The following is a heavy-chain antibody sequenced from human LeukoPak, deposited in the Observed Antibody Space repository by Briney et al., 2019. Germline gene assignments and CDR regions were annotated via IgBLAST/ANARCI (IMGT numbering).Heavy chain of an antibody. V-gene: IGHV3-23*01. D-gene: IGHD3-10*01. CDR2: ISGSGGST. CDR1: GFTFSSYA. Sequence: GGSLRLSCAASGFTFSSYAMSWVRQAPGKGPEWVSAISGSGGSTYYADSVKGRFTIYRDNTKNRVYVKMNRLRAEDTAVYYCANKGYYYGSGSYKEWYYFDYWGQGTLVTVSS. CDR3: ANKGYYYGSGSYKEWYYFDY. J-gene: IGHJ4*02.